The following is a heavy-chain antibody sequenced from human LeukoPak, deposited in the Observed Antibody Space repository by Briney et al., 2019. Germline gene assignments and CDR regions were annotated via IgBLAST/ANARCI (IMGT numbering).Heavy chain of an antibody. Sequence: SETLSLTCTVSGGSISSSSYYWGWIRQPPGKGLEWIGSIYYSGSTYYNPSLKSRVTISVVTSKNQFSLKLSSVTAADTAVYYCAKTTTVTTWYFDLWGRGTLVTVSS. D-gene: IGHD4-11*01. CDR1: GGSISSSSYY. V-gene: IGHV4-39*01. CDR3: AKTTTVTTWYFDL. CDR2: IYYSGST. J-gene: IGHJ2*01.